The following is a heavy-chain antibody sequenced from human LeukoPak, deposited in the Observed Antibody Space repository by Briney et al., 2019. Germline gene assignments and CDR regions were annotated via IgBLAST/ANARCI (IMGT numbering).Heavy chain of an antibody. V-gene: IGHV4-61*02. CDR3: ARGPGYSGYDQVGYYFDY. Sequence: SETLSLTCTVSGGSISSGSYYWSWIRQPAGKGLEWIGRIYTSGSTNYNPSLKSRVTISADTSKNQFSLKLSSVTAADTAVYYCARGPGYSGYDQVGYYFDYWGQGTLVTVSS. CDR1: GGSISSGSYY. J-gene: IGHJ4*02. D-gene: IGHD5-12*01. CDR2: IYTSGST.